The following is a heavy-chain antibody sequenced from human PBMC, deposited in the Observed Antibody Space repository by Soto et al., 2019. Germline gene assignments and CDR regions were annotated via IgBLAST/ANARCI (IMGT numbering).Heavy chain of an antibody. J-gene: IGHJ5*02. CDR2: INPNSGGT. CDR1: GYTFTGYY. D-gene: IGHD2-21*02. Sequence: GASVKVSCKASGYTFTGYYMHWVLQAPGQGLEWMGWINPNSGGTNYAQKFQGRVTMTRDTSISTAYMELSRLRSDDTAVYYCAREGGDKYCGGDCYSRWFDPWGQGTLVTVSS. CDR3: AREGGDKYCGGDCYSRWFDP. V-gene: IGHV1-2*02.